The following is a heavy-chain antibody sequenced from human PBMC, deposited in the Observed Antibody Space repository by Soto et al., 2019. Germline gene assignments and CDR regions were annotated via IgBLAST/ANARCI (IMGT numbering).Heavy chain of an antibody. D-gene: IGHD3-22*01. CDR1: GGSISSGGYY. CDR2: IYYSGST. CDR3: ARTYYYDSSGYPPESFDI. V-gene: IGHV4-31*03. J-gene: IGHJ3*02. Sequence: QVQLQESGPGLVKPSQTLSLTCTVSGGSISSGGYYWSWIRQHPGKGLEWIGYIYYSGSTYYNPYLKSRVTISVDTSKNQFSLKLSSVTAADTAVYYCARTYYYDSSGYPPESFDIWGQGTMVTVSS.